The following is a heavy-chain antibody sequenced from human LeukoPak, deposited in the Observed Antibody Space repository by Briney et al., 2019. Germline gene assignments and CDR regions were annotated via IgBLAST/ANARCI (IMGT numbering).Heavy chain of an antibody. Sequence: ASVKVSCKASGYTLTSHGFSWVRQAPGQGLEWMGWINADNGNTNYAQKLQGRVTMTTDTSTSTAYMELRSLRSDDTAVYYCARDEISGGWYNHWGQGTLVTVSS. V-gene: IGHV1-18*04. D-gene: IGHD6-19*01. CDR2: INADNGNT. J-gene: IGHJ1*01. CDR3: ARDEISGGWYNH. CDR1: GYTLTSHG.